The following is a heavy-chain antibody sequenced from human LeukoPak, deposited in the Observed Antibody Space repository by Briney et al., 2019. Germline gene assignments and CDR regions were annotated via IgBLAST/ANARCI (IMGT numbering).Heavy chain of an antibody. J-gene: IGHJ2*01. V-gene: IGHV3-21*01. CDR2: ISGSSIYR. CDR3: ARAPVYYDESRGHLKISNWYLDL. Sequence: GGSLRLSCAASGFTFNNYAMTWVRQAPGKGLEGVSSISGSSIYRYYGDSVKGRFTISRDNAKNSLYLQMNSLRAEDTAVFYCARAPVYYDESRGHLKISNWYLDLWGRGTLVTVSS. D-gene: IGHD3-22*01. CDR1: GFTFNNYA.